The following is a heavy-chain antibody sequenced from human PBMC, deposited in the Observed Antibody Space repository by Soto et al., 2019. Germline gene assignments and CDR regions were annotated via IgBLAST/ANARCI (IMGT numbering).Heavy chain of an antibody. CDR1: GFTFSDYY. Sequence: QVQLVESGGGLVKPGGSLRLSCAASGFTFSDYYMSWIRQAPGKGLEWVSYISSSGSTIYYADSVKGRFTISRDNAKNSLYLEMNSLGAEDTAVYYCARDKYSKALRWFDPWGQGTLVTVSS. CDR3: ARDKYSKALRWFDP. V-gene: IGHV3-11*01. J-gene: IGHJ5*02. D-gene: IGHD6-6*01. CDR2: ISSSGSTI.